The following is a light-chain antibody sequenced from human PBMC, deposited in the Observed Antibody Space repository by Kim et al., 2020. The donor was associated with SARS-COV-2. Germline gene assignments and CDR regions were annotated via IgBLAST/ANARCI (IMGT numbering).Light chain of an antibody. J-gene: IGLJ2*01. CDR1: SSDVGGYNY. V-gene: IGLV2-14*03. Sequence: PGKSINISCTGTSSDVGGYNYVSWYQQHPGKAPKLMIYDVNNRPSGVSNRFSGSKSGNTASLTISGLQAEDEADYYCSSYTSSSTVFGGGTQLTVL. CDR3: SSYTSSSTV. CDR2: DVN.